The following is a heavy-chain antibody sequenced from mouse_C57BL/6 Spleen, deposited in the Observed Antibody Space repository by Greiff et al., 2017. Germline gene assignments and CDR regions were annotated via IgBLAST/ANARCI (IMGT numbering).Heavy chain of an antibody. D-gene: IGHD2-12*01. V-gene: IGHV1-59*01. CDR1: GYTFTSYW. CDR3: AAYYSYYAMDY. J-gene: IGHJ4*01. Sequence: QVQLQQSGAELVRPGTSVKLSCKASGYTFTSYWMHWVKQRPGQGLEWIGVIDPSDSYTNYNQKFKGKATLTVDTSSSTAYMQLSSLTSEDSAVYYCAAYYSYYAMDYWGQGTSVTVSS. CDR2: IDPSDSYT.